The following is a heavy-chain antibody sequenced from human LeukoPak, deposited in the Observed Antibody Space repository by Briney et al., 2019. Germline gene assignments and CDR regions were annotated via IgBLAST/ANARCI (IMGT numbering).Heavy chain of an antibody. D-gene: IGHD3-10*01. CDR1: GYTFTGYY. J-gene: IGHJ5*02. V-gene: IGHV1-2*02. CDR2: INPNSGGT. CDR3: ARDPMGSGSYYHRAWWFDP. Sequence: GASVKVSCKASGYTFTGYYMHWVRQAPGQGLEWMGWINPNSGGTNYAQKFQGRVTMTRDTSISTAYMELSRLRSDDTAVYYCARDPMGSGSYYHRAWWFDPWGQGTLVTVSS.